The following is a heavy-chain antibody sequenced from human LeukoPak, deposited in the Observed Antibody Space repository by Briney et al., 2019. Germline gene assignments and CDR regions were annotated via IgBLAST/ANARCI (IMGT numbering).Heavy chain of an antibody. CDR3: ARVASGGSGLTYYYDY. J-gene: IGHJ4*02. CDR2: IKQDGSEK. V-gene: IGHV3-7*01. CDR1: GFTFSSYW. D-gene: IGHD3-10*01. Sequence: GGSLRLSCAASGFTFSSYWMSWVRQAPGKGLEWVANIKQDGSEKYYVDSVKGRFTVSRDNAKNSLYLQMNSLRADDTAVYYCARVASGGSGLTYYYDYWGQGILVSVAS.